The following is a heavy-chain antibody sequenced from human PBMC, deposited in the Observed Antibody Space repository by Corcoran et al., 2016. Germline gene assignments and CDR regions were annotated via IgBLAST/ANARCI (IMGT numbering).Heavy chain of an antibody. J-gene: IGHJ4*02. CDR2: IYSGGST. Sequence: EVQLVESGGGLIQPGGSLRLSCAASGFTVSSNYMSWVRQAPGKGLEWVSVIYSGGSTYYADSVKGRFTISRDNSKNTLYLQMNSLRAEDTAVYYCARGGTMIVVVITEILPLNYWGQGTLVTVSS. CDR1: GFTVSSNY. D-gene: IGHD3-22*01. V-gene: IGHV3-53*01. CDR3: ARGGTMIVVVITEILPLNY.